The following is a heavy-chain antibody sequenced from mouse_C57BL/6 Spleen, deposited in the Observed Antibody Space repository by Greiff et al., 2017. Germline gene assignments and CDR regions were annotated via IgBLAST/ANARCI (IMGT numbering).Heavy chain of an antibody. CDR3: ARSGYYGSRFSFDY. D-gene: IGHD1-1*01. V-gene: IGHV1-39*01. CDR1: GYSFTDYN. Sequence: VQLQQSGPELVKPGASVKISCKASGYSFTDYNMNWVKQSTGKSLEWIGVINPNYGTTSYNQKFKGKATLTVDQSSSTAYMQLNSLTSEDSAVYCCARSGYYGSRFSFDYWGQGTTLTVSS. CDR2: INPNYGTT. J-gene: IGHJ2*01.